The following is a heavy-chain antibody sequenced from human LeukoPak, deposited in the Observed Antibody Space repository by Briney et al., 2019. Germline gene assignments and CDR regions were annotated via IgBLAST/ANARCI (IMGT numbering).Heavy chain of an antibody. D-gene: IGHD3-22*01. CDR3: AKIRAPYYYDSSGYYYEDAFDI. CDR2: ISYDGSNK. J-gene: IGHJ3*02. V-gene: IGHV3-30-3*02. CDR1: GFTFSSYA. Sequence: GGSLRLSCAASGFTFSSYAMHWVRQAPGKGLEWVAVISYDGSNKYYADSVKGRFTISRDNSKNTLYLQMNSLRAEDTAVYYRAKIRAPYYYDSSGYYYEDAFDIWGQGTMVTVSS.